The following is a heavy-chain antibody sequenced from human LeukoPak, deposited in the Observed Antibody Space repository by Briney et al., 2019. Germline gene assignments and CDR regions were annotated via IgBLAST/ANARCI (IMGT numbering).Heavy chain of an antibody. Sequence: ASVKVSCKASGGTFSSYAISWVRQAPGQGLEWMGRIIPIFGTANYAQKFQGRVTITTDESTSTAYMELSSLRSEDTAVYYCARDRDIAAALPGYWGQGTLVTVSS. J-gene: IGHJ4*02. CDR2: IIPIFGTA. D-gene: IGHD6-13*01. V-gene: IGHV1-69*05. CDR1: GGTFSSYA. CDR3: ARDRDIAAALPGY.